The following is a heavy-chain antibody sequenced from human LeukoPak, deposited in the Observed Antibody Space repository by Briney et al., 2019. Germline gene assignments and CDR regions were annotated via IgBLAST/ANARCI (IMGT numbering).Heavy chain of an antibody. CDR1: GYTFTDYY. D-gene: IGHD1-26*01. CDR3: ASEAREWELLAEYYFDY. Sequence: ASVKVSCKASGYTFTDYYMHWLRQAPGQGLEWMGWMHPNSGGTNYAQKFQGRVTMTRDTSISTSYMDLSSLTSDDTAVYYCASEAREWELLAEYYFDYWGQGTLVTVSS. V-gene: IGHV1-2*02. J-gene: IGHJ4*02. CDR2: MHPNSGGT.